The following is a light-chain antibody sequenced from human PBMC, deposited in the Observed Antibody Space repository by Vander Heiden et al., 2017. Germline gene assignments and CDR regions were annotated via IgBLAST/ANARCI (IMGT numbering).Light chain of an antibody. Sequence: SHELPQPPSVAASPGQTARITCSGDALPKQYAYWYQQKPGQAPVLVIYKDSERPSGIPERFSGSSSGTTVTLTISGVQAEDEADYYCQSADSSGTYEVFGGGTKLTVL. CDR3: QSADSSGTYEV. V-gene: IGLV3-25*03. J-gene: IGLJ2*01. CDR1: ALPKQY. CDR2: KDS.